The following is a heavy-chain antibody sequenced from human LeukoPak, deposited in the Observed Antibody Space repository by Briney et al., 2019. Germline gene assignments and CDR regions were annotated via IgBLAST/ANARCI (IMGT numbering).Heavy chain of an antibody. D-gene: IGHD5-18*01. CDR1: GYTFTSYG. V-gene: IGHV1-18*01. J-gene: IGHJ3*02. Sequence: RASVKVSCKASGYTFTSYGISWVRQAPGQGLEWMGWISAYNGNTNYAQKLQGRVTMTTDTSTSTAYMELRSLRSDDTAVYYCARVHVDTAMEEGAFDIWGQGTMVTVSS. CDR2: ISAYNGNT. CDR3: ARVHVDTAMEEGAFDI.